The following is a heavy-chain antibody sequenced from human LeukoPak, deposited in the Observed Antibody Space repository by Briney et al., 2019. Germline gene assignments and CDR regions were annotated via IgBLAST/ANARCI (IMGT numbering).Heavy chain of an antibody. CDR2: INHSGST. J-gene: IGHJ6*02. CDR1: GGSFSGYY. Sequence: SETLSLTCAVYGGSFSGYYWSWIRQPPGKGLEWIGEINHSGSTNYNPSLKSRVTISIDTSKNQFSLKLSSVTAADTAVYYCARDYYYGMDVWGQGTTVTVSS. V-gene: IGHV4-34*01. CDR3: ARDYYYGMDV.